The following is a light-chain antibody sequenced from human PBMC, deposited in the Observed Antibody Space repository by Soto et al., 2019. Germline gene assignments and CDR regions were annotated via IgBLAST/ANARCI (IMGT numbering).Light chain of an antibody. CDR1: SGHSSYA. Sequence: QSVLTQSPSASASLGASVKLTCTLSSGHSSYAIAWHQQQPEKGPRFLMKLNSDGSHSKGDGISDRFSGSSSGAERYLTISSLQSADEADYYCQTWGADSVIFGGGTKVTVL. CDR2: LNSDGSH. J-gene: IGLJ2*01. V-gene: IGLV4-69*01. CDR3: QTWGADSVI.